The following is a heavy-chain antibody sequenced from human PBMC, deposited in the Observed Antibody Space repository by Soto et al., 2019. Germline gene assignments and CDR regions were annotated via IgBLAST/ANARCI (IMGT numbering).Heavy chain of an antibody. Sequence: PSETLSLTCAVYGGSFSGYYWSWIRQPPGKGLEWIGEINHSGSTNYNPSLKSRVTISVDTSKNQFSLKLSSVTAADTAVYYCARESELSSSPSPNWFDPWGQGTLVTVSS. CDR3: ARESELSSSPSPNWFDP. CDR1: GGSFSGYY. V-gene: IGHV4-34*01. J-gene: IGHJ5*02. CDR2: INHSGST. D-gene: IGHD6-13*01.